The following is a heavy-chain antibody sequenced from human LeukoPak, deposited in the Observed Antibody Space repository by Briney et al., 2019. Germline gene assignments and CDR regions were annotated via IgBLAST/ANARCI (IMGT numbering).Heavy chain of an antibody. V-gene: IGHV1-2*02. CDR1: GYTFTGNY. J-gene: IGHJ5*02. Sequence: ASVKVSCKASGYTFTGNYMHWVRQAPGQGLEWMGWINPNSGGTNYAQKFQGRVTMTRDTSISTAYMELSRLRSDDTAVYYCAREGEKLEPLVNWFDPWGQGTLVTVSS. CDR2: INPNSGGT. CDR3: AREGEKLEPLVNWFDP. D-gene: IGHD1-14*01.